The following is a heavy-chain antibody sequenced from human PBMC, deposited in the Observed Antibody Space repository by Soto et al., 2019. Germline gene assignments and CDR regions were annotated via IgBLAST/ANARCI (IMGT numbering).Heavy chain of an antibody. CDR3: AADPRYSYVYRYYYGMDV. CDR1: GFTFSNSA. D-gene: IGHD5-18*01. Sequence: SVKVSCKASGFTFSNSAMQWVRQARGQRLEWIGWIVVGSGYTNYTQRFQERVTITRDMSTSTAYMELSSLRSEDTAVYYCAADPRYSYVYRYYYGMDVWGQGTTVTVSS. V-gene: IGHV1-58*02. CDR2: IVVGSGYT. J-gene: IGHJ6*02.